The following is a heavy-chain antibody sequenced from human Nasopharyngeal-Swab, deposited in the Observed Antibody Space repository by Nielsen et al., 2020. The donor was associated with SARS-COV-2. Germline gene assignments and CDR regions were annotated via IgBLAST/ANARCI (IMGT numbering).Heavy chain of an antibody. D-gene: IGHD6-6*01. V-gene: IGHV4-4*02. CDR3: ARPDSSSSWSWFDP. J-gene: IGHJ5*02. CDR2: IYHSGST. CDR1: GGSISSSNW. Sequence: SEPLSLTCAVSGGSISSSNWWSWVRQPPGKGLEWIGEIYHSGSTNYNPSLKSRVTISVDTSKNQFSLKLSSVTAADTAVYYCARPDSSSSWSWFDPWGQGTLVTVSS.